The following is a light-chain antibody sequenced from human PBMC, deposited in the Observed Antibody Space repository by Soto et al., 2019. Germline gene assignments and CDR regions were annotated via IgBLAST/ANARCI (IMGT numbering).Light chain of an antibody. J-gene: IGKJ4*01. CDR2: GAS. CDR1: QSLTSNY. CDR3: QPYGNS. Sequence: EIVLTQSPGTLSLSPGERATLSCRASQSLTSNYLAWYQQKPGQAPRLLIYGASSRATGIPDRFSGSGSGTDFTLTISRLEPEDFAVYYCQPYGNSFGGGTRVEI. V-gene: IGKV3-20*01.